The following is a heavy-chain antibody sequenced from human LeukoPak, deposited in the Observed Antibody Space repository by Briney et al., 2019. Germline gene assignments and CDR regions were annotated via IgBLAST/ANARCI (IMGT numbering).Heavy chain of an antibody. J-gene: IGHJ4*02. CDR3: ARKASL. Sequence: GGSLRLSCAASGFTLSNYAMNWVRQAPGKGLEWVSVIYSGGSTYYADSVKGRFTISRDNSKNTLYLQMNSLRAEDTAVYYCARKASLWGQGTLVTVSS. CDR1: GFTLSNYA. V-gene: IGHV3-53*01. CDR2: IYSGGST.